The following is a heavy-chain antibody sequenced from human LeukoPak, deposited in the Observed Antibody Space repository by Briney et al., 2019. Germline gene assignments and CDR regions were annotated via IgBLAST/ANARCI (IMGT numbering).Heavy chain of an antibody. J-gene: IGHJ4*02. CDR1: GFTFSSYW. D-gene: IGHD4-17*01. CDR2: IASDGSST. Sequence: GGSLRLSCAASGFTFSSYWMNWVRQAPGKGLVWVSRIASDGSSTTYADSVKGRFSISRDNAKNTLYLQMNSLRAEDTAVYYCAREDYGDLYFDYWGQGTLVTVSS. V-gene: IGHV3-74*01. CDR3: AREDYGDLYFDY.